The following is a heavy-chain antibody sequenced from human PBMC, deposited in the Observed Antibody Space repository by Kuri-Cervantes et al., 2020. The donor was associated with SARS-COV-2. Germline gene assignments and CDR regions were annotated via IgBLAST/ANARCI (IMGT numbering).Heavy chain of an antibody. CDR3: ARENWNYFDY. V-gene: IGHV4-59*01. CDR1: GGSISSYY. D-gene: IGHD1-1*01. CDR2: IYYSGST. J-gene: IGHJ4*02. Sequence: SETLSLTCTVSGGSISSYYWSWIRQPPGKGLEWIGYIYYSGSTNYNPSLKRRVTISVDTSKNQFSLKLSSVTAADTAVYYCARENWNYFDYWGQGTLVTVSS.